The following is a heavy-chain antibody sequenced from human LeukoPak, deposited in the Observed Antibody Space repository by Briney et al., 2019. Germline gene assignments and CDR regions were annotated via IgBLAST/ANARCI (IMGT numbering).Heavy chain of an antibody. Sequence: ASVKVSCKASGGTFSSYAISWVRQAPGQGLEWMGGIIPIFGTANYAQKFQGRVTMTRNTSISTAYMELSSLRSEDTAVYYCARESSSGRRYFDWLLPEPRGVLGYWGQGTLVTVSS. V-gene: IGHV1-69*05. J-gene: IGHJ4*02. D-gene: IGHD3-9*01. CDR3: ARESSSGRRYFDWLLPEPRGVLGY. CDR2: IIPIFGTA. CDR1: GGTFSSYA.